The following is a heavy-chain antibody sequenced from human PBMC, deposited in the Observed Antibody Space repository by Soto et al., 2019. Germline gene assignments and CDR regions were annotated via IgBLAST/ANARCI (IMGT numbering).Heavy chain of an antibody. D-gene: IGHD3-10*01. CDR2: ISSSSSTI. Sequence: GGSLRLSCAASGFTFSSYSMNWVRQAPGKGLEWVSYISSSSSTIYYADSVKGRFTISRDNAKNSLYLQMNSLRDEDTAVYYCENQSGSGSYYNVGCGGHFDYWGQGTLVTVSS. CDR3: ENQSGSGSYYNVGCGGHFDY. CDR1: GFTFSSYS. J-gene: IGHJ4*02. V-gene: IGHV3-48*02.